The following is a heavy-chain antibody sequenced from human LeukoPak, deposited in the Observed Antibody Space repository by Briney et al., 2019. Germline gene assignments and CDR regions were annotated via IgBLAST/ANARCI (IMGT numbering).Heavy chain of an antibody. CDR1: GFSLSTSGVG. Sequence: SGPTLVKPTQTLTLTCTFSGFSLSTSGVGVGWIRQPPGKALEWLALIYWNDDKRYSPSLKSRLTITKDTSKNQVVLTMTNMDPVDTATYYCAHRIAARPRGPPPHNWFDPWGQGTLVTVSS. CDR3: AHRIAARPRGPPPHNWFDP. CDR2: IYWNDDK. J-gene: IGHJ5*02. V-gene: IGHV2-5*01. D-gene: IGHD6-6*01.